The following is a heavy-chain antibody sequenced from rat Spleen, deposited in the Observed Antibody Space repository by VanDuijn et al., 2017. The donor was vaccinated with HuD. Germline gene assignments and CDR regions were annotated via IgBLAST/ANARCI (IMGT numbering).Heavy chain of an antibody. D-gene: IGHD1-11*01. J-gene: IGHJ3*01. Sequence: QVQLKESGPGLVQPSQTLSLTCTVSGFSLTSYNVHWVRQPTGKGLEWMGIIWTGGSTDYNSALKSRLSISRDTSKSQVFLKMNSLQTEDIATYYCARTYGGYTQHWFAYWGQGTLVTVSS. CDR2: IWTGGST. V-gene: IGHV2-30*01. CDR1: GFSLTSYN. CDR3: ARTYGGYTQHWFAY.